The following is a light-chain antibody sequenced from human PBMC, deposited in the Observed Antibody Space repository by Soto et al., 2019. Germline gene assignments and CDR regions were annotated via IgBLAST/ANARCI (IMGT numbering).Light chain of an antibody. V-gene: IGKV1-27*01. CDR2: AAS. J-gene: IGKJ1*01. CDR3: QKYNSAPRT. CDR1: QGISNY. Sequence: DIHMTHSPSSLTASVGDKVTITCRASQGISNYLAWYQQKSGKVPKLLIYAASTLQSGFPSRFSGSVSGTDFTLTISSLQPEDVATYYCQKYNSAPRTFGQGTKV.